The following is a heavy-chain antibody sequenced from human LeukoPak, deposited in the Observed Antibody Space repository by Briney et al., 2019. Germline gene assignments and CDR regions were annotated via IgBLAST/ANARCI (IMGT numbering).Heavy chain of an antibody. J-gene: IGHJ4*02. D-gene: IGHD3-16*01. CDR2: IWYDGSDK. CDR1: GFTFSSHW. V-gene: IGHV3-33*08. CDR3: ARDRVLHYFDY. Sequence: GGSLRLSCAASGFTFSSHWMHWVRQAPGKGLEWVAVIWYDGSDKYYADSVKGRFTISRDNSKNTLYLQMTSLRADDTAVYYCARDRVLHYFDYWGQGALVTVSS.